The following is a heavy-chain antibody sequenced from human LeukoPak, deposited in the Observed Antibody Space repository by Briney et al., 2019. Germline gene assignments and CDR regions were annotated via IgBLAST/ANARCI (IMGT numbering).Heavy chain of an antibody. V-gene: IGHV3-7*01. J-gene: IGHJ4*02. CDR2: IKQDGSEK. CDR1: GFTFSSYW. CDR3: ARGRVPFDY. D-gene: IGHD1-1*01. Sequence: PGGALRLSCAASGFTFSSYWMSWVRQAPGKGLEWVANIKQDGSEKYYVDSVRGRFTISRDNAKNSLYLPMNSLRAEDTAVYYCARGRVPFDYWGQGTLVTVSS.